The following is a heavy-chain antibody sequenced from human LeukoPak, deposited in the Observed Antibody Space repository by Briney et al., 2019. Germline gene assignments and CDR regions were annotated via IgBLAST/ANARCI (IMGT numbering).Heavy chain of an antibody. CDR3: ARLVLRYFDWFGYGMDV. Sequence: GASVKVSCKVSGYTLTELSMHWVRQAPGKGLEWMGGFDPEDGETIYAQKFQGRVTMTEDTSTSTAYMELRSLRSDDTAVYYCARLVLRYFDWFGYGMDVWGQGTTVTVSS. J-gene: IGHJ6*02. V-gene: IGHV1-24*01. CDR1: GYTLTELS. CDR2: FDPEDGET. D-gene: IGHD3-9*01.